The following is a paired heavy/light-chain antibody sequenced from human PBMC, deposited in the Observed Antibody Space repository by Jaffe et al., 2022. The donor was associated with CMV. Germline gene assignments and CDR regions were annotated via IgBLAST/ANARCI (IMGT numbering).Heavy chain of an antibody. D-gene: IGHD3-3*01. Sequence: QVQLVQSGAEVKKPGSSVKVSCKASGGTFSSYAISWVRQAPGQGLEWMGRIIPILGIANYAQKFQGRVTITADKSTSTAYMELSSLRSEDTAVYYCARTDFGVVIKGIYYYYMDVWGKGTTVTVSS. J-gene: IGHJ6*03. CDR2: IIPILGIA. CDR3: ARTDFGVVIKGIYYYYMDV. V-gene: IGHV1-69*09. CDR1: GGTFSSYA.
Light chain of an antibody. Sequence: QSVLTQPPSVSAAPGQKVTISCSGSSSNIGNNYVSWYQQLPGTAPKLLIYENNKRPSGIPDRFSGSKSGTSATLGITGLQTGDEADYYCGTWDSSLSVWVFGGGTKLTVL. V-gene: IGLV1-51*02. CDR3: GTWDSSLSVWV. CDR1: SSNIGNNY. J-gene: IGLJ3*02. CDR2: ENN.